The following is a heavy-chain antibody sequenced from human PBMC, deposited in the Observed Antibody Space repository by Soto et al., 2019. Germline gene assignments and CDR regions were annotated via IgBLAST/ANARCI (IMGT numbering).Heavy chain of an antibody. CDR2: IIPMFGTA. CDR3: ARIRSDSYDILTGYGFDP. J-gene: IGHJ5*02. D-gene: IGHD3-9*01. Sequence: GASVKVSCKASGGTFSSYAMNWVRQAPGQGLEWMGGIIPMFGTANYAQKFQGRVTITADESTSTAYMELSSLRSEDTAVYYCARIRSDSYDILTGYGFDPWGQGTLVTVSS. V-gene: IGHV1-69*13. CDR1: GGTFSSYA.